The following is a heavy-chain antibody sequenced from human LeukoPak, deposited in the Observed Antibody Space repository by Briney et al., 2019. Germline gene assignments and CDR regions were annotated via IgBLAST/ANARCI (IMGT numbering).Heavy chain of an antibody. CDR2: IYHSGST. Sequence: PSETLSLTCTVSGYSISSGYYWGWIRQPPGKGLEWIGSIYHSGSTYYNPSLKSRVTISVDTSKNQFSLKLSSVTAADTAVYYCARDLQFVDYWGQGTLVTVSS. D-gene: IGHD3-10*01. CDR1: GYSISSGYY. V-gene: IGHV4-38-2*02. CDR3: ARDLQFVDY. J-gene: IGHJ4*02.